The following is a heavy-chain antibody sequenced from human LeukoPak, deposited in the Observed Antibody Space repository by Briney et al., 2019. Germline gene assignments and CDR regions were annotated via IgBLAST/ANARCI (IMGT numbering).Heavy chain of an antibody. J-gene: IGHJ4*02. CDR1: GFTFSSYA. V-gene: IGHV3-23*01. Sequence: PGGSLRLSCAASGFTFSSYAMSWVRQAPGKGLEWVSAISGSGGSTYYADSVKGRFTISRDNSKNTLYLQMNSLRAEDTAVYYCAKDLGAPAAMGPGLPYGSFDYWGQGTLVTVSS. CDR3: AKDLGAPAAMGPGLPYGSFDY. D-gene: IGHD2-2*01. CDR2: ISGSGGST.